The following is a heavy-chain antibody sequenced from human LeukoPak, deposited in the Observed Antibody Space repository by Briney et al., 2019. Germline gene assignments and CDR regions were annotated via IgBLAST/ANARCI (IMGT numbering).Heavy chain of an antibody. CDR1: GFTFSDYA. CDR2: ISDDGIKK. V-gene: IGHV3-30*07. J-gene: IGHJ4*02. D-gene: IGHD3-10*01. Sequence: GRSLTLSCAASGFTFSDYAMHWVRQAPGKGLEWVAIISDDGIKKYYADSKKGRFTISRDKSKNTVYLQMDSLRADDTAVYFCARGRNFGSGSYVFDYWGQGTLVTVSS. CDR3: ARGRNFGSGSYVFDY.